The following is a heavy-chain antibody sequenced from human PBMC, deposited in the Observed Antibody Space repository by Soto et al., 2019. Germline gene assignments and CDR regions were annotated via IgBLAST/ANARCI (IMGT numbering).Heavy chain of an antibody. D-gene: IGHD3-22*01. Sequence: SETLSLTCTVSGGSISSSSYYWCWIRQPPGKGLEWIGSIYYSGSTYYNPSLKSRVTISVDTSKNQFSLKLSSVTAADTAVYYCARRQTSSSYCVEVGAFDIWGQGTMVTVSS. V-gene: IGHV4-39*01. CDR3: ARRQTSSSYCVEVGAFDI. CDR2: IYYSGST. J-gene: IGHJ3*02. CDR1: GGSISSSSYY.